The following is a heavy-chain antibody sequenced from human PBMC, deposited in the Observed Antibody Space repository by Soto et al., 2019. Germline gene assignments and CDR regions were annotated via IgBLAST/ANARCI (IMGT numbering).Heavy chain of an antibody. V-gene: IGHV3-21*01. D-gene: IGHD3-22*01. Sequence: LRLSCAASGFTFISYSMNWVRQAPGKGLEWVSSISSSSSYIYYAESVTGRSTISRDNDKNSLYLQMNRLRAEDTAVYYCARGNYYESSCYYHYYGMDLWGQGTPVTVSS. J-gene: IGHJ6*02. CDR1: GFTFISYS. CDR3: ARGNYYESSCYYHYYGMDL. CDR2: ISSSSSYI.